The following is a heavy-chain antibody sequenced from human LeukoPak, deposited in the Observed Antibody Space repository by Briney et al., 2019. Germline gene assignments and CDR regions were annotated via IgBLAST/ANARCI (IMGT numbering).Heavy chain of an antibody. D-gene: IGHD5-12*01. Sequence: GGSLRLSCAASGFTFSSYSMNWVRQAPGKGLEWVSTISDTGGSAYYADSVKGRFTISRDNSKNTVFLQMNSLRVEDTAVYYCAKGAWLENWGQGTLVTVSP. CDR3: AKGAWLEN. J-gene: IGHJ4*02. CDR2: ISDTGGSA. V-gene: IGHV3-23*01. CDR1: GFTFSSYS.